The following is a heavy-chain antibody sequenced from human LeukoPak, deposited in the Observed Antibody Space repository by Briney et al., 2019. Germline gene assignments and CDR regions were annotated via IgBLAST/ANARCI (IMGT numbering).Heavy chain of an antibody. CDR1: GFTVSTNY. D-gene: IGHD5-12*01. CDR2: IHSGGTT. CDR3: VREGRGLAIDY. J-gene: IGHJ4*02. V-gene: IGHV3-53*05. Sequence: PGGSLRLSCAASGFTVSTNYVSWVRQAPGKGLEWVSVIHSGGTTYYADSVKGRFTISRDNSKNTVYLQMGSLRAEDTAVYYCVREGRGLAIDYWGQGTLVTVSS.